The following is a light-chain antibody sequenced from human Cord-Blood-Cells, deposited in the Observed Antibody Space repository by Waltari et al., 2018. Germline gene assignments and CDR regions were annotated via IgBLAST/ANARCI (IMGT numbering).Light chain of an antibody. Sequence: QSALTQPASVSGSPGQSITISCTGTSSDVGGYNYVSWYQQHPGKAPKLMIYDVSNRPSGVSNRFPGSTAGNTASLTISGLQAEDEADYYCSSYTSSSTLVFGGGTKLTVL. V-gene: IGLV2-14*03. J-gene: IGLJ3*02. CDR2: DVS. CDR1: SSDVGGYNY. CDR3: SSYTSSSTLV.